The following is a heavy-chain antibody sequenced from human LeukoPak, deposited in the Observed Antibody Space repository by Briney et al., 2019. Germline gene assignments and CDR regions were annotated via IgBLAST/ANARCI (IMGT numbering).Heavy chain of an antibody. Sequence: PGGSLRLSCAASGFTFSSSAMSWVRQAPGKGLEWVSYISSSSSYTNYADSVKGRFTISRDNAKNSLYLQMNSLRAEDTAVYYCARDSSLLWFGELFARPYYYYGMDVWGQGTTVTVSS. CDR2: ISSSSSYT. D-gene: IGHD3-10*01. CDR1: GFTFSSSA. V-gene: IGHV3-21*05. CDR3: ARDSSLLWFGELFARPYYYYGMDV. J-gene: IGHJ6*02.